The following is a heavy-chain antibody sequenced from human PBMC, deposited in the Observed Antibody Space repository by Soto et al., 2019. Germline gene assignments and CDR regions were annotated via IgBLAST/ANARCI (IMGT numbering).Heavy chain of an antibody. D-gene: IGHD2-15*01. CDR1: GGTFSSYA. CDR2: IIPIFGTA. J-gene: IGHJ6*02. V-gene: IGHV1-69*01. Sequence: QVQLVQSGAEVKKPGSSVKVSCKASGGTFSSYAISWVRQAPGQGLEWMGGIIPIFGTANYAQKFQGRVTITADESTSKAYMELSSLRSEDTAVYYCARARGGYCSGGSCYLWVYYYYGKDVWGQGTTVTVSS. CDR3: ARARGGYCSGGSCYLWVYYYYGKDV.